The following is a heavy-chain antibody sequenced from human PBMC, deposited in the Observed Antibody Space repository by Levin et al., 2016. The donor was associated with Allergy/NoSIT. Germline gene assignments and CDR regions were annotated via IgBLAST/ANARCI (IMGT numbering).Heavy chain of an antibody. CDR3: VKSKYTSGWSQMDS. Sequence: GGSLRLSCSASGFTFSGYAMHWVRQAPGKGLEYVSTISSSGSNTYSADAVKGRFNISRDNSKNTLYLQMSSLRTDDTAVYYCVKSKYTSGWSQMDSWGQGTLVTVSS. D-gene: IGHD6-19*01. CDR2: ISSSGSNT. J-gene: IGHJ4*02. V-gene: IGHV3-64D*06. CDR1: GFTFSGYA.